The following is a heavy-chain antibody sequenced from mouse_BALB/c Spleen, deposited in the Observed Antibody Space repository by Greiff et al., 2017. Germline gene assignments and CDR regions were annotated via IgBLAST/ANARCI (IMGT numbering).Heavy chain of an antibody. J-gene: IGHJ2*01. CDR3: ARDKAPAYYFDY. D-gene: IGHD3-2*02. Sequence: EVMLVESGGGLVQPGGSLKLSCAASGFTFSSYGMSWVRQTPDKRLELVATINSNGGSTYYPDSVKGRFTISRDNAKNTLYLQMSSLKSEDTAMYYCARDKAPAYYFDYWGQGTTLTVSS. CDR2: INSNGGST. CDR1: GFTFSSYG. V-gene: IGHV5-6-3*01.